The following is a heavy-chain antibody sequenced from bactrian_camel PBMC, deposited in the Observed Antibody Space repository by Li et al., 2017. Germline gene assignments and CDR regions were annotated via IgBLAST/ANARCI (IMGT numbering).Heavy chain of an antibody. CDR1: GYAYKNRYC. Sequence: EVQLVESGGGSVQAGGSLRLSCAASGYAYKNRYCLGWFRQAPGQEREAIAGIDSDGYTVYAESVKGRFTISKDNAKNTVYLQMNSLKVEDTVMYYCATRRYCTSMSPAAFGYWGQGTQVTVS. CDR2: IDSDGYT. D-gene: IGHD1*01. CDR3: ATRRYCTSMSPAAFGY. J-gene: IGHJ6*01. V-gene: IGHV3S10*01.